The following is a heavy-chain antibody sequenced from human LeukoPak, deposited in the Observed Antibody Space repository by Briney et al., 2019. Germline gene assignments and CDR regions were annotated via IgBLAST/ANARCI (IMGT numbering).Heavy chain of an antibody. CDR2: IYYSGST. CDR3: ARDLRQVDVFDI. CDR1: GGSISSYY. Sequence: KPSETLSLTCTVSGGSISSYYWSWIRQPPGKGLEWIGYIYYSGSTNYNPSLKSRVTISVDTSKNQFSLKLSSVTAADTAVYYCARDLRQVDVFDIWGQGTVVTVSS. J-gene: IGHJ3*02. V-gene: IGHV4-59*01.